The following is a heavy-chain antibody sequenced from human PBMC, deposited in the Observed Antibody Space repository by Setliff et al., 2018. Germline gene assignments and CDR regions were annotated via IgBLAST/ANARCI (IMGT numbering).Heavy chain of an antibody. J-gene: IGHJ4*01. CDR3: ARYNSDYFFDY. D-gene: IGHD1-20*01. CDR2: IFYSGSS. V-gene: IGHV4-59*01. CDR1: GVSIRSYY. Sequence: KPSETLSLTCTVSGVSIRSYYWSWIRQPPGKGLEWIGYIFYSGSSNYNPSLQSRVSISVDTSRTQFSLRLSSVTAADTAVYYCARYNSDYFFDYWGHGTLVTVSS.